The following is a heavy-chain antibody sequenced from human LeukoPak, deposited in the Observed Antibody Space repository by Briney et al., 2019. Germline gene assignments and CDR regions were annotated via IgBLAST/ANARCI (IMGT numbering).Heavy chain of an antibody. Sequence: GESLKISCKGSGYSFTSYWIGWVRQMPGKGLEWMGIIYPGDSDTRYSPSFQGQVTISADKSISTAYLQWSSLKASDTAMYYCARSRDSGSYYPPDYYYYYMDVWGKGTTVTISS. CDR1: GYSFTSYW. J-gene: IGHJ6*03. D-gene: IGHD1-26*01. V-gene: IGHV5-51*01. CDR3: ARSRDSGSYYPPDYYYYYMDV. CDR2: IYPGDSDT.